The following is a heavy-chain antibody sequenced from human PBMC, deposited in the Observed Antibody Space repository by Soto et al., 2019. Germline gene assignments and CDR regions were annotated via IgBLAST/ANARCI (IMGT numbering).Heavy chain of an antibody. Sequence: QVQLVESGGGVVQPGRSLRLSCAASGFTFSSYAMHWVRQAPGKGLEWVAVISYDGSNKYYADSVKGRFTISRDNSKNTLYLQMNSLRAEDTAVYYCARALGYGSGSYYKRDGMDVWGQGTTVTVSS. D-gene: IGHD3-10*01. CDR2: ISYDGSNK. CDR1: GFTFSSYA. CDR3: ARALGYGSGSYYKRDGMDV. J-gene: IGHJ6*02. V-gene: IGHV3-30-3*01.